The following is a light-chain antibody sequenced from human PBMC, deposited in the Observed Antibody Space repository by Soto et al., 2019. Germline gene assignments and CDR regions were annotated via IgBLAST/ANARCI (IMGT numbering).Light chain of an antibody. V-gene: IGKV3-20*01. Sequence: IVLTQSPGTLSFSPGERATLSCRASQSVDSTYLAWYQQKPGQAPRLLIYGASSRATGIPDRFSGSGSGTDFTLTISRLEPEDFAVYYCQQYGRSPRTFGQGTKVDIK. CDR1: QSVDSTY. CDR2: GAS. J-gene: IGKJ1*01. CDR3: QQYGRSPRT.